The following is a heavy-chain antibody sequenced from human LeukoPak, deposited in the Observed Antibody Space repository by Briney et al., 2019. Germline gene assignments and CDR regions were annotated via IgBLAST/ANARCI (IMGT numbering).Heavy chain of an antibody. V-gene: IGHV3-11*01. D-gene: IGHD6-6*01. CDR1: GFSFSDYY. CDR3: AKGILIAAPNRLFDY. J-gene: IGHJ4*02. Sequence: GGSLRLSCAASGFSFSDYYMSWIRQAPGKGLEWVSYINVGGSTMFYGDSVKGRFTVSRDNAKNSLYLQMNSLRAEDTAVYYCAKGILIAAPNRLFDYWGQGTLVTVSS. CDR2: INVGGSTM.